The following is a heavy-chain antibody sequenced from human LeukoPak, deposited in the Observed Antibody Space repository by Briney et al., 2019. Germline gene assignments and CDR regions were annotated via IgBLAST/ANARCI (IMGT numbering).Heavy chain of an antibody. Sequence: GGSLRLSCAASGFTFSSYSMNWVRQAPGKGLEWVSSISSSSSYIYYADSVKGRFTISRDNAKNSLYLQMNSLRAEDTAVYYCARENGSGSYYNVFYDYWGQGTLVTVSS. CDR3: ARENGSGSYYNVFYDY. V-gene: IGHV3-21*01. J-gene: IGHJ4*02. CDR2: ISSSSSYI. CDR1: GFTFSSYS. D-gene: IGHD3-10*01.